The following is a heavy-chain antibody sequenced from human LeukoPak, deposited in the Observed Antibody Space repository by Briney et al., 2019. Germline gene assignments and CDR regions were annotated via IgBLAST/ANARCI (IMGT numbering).Heavy chain of an antibody. J-gene: IGHJ4*02. Sequence: PGGSLRLSCRASRFTISNAWMTWVRQAPGKGLEWVGRIKNVSEGGTPDYAAALKGRFIISRDNSRSTLYLQMNSLRAEDTAVYYCARDWGPDSGSYYEVVLGYWGQGTLVTVSS. V-gene: IGHV3-15*01. D-gene: IGHD1-26*01. CDR1: RFTISNAW. CDR2: IKNVSEGGTP. CDR3: ARDWGPDSGSYYEVVLGY.